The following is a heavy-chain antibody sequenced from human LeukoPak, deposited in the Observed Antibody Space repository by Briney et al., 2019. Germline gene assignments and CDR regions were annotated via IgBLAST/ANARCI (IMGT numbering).Heavy chain of an antibody. V-gene: IGHV1-8*01. J-gene: IGHJ6*02. CDR1: GYTFTSYD. CDR2: MNPNCGNT. CDR3: ARGRGRFLEWLTARDYYYYGMDV. Sequence: ASVKVSCSAAGYTFTSYDINWVREAPGQGLEWMGGMNPNCGNTGYAHKFQGRVTMTRNTSISTAYMELSSLRSEDTAVYYCARGRGRFLEWLTARDYYYYGMDVWGQGTTVTVSS. D-gene: IGHD3-3*01.